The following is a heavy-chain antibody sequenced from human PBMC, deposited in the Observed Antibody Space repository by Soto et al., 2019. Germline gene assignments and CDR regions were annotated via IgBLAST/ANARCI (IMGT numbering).Heavy chain of an antibody. Sequence: SETLCLTCTVSGASVSSSSSCWGWISQPPGKGLEWIGSISYRGSTDYKSSLKSRVTLSVDTSKNQFSLKLNSLTAADTAVYYCVRHDTDLGAAGPYRYFDAWGQGALVTVSS. CDR2: ISYRGST. D-gene: IGHD6-13*01. V-gene: IGHV4-39*01. J-gene: IGHJ4*02. CDR1: GASVSSSSSC. CDR3: VRHDTDLGAAGPYRYFDA.